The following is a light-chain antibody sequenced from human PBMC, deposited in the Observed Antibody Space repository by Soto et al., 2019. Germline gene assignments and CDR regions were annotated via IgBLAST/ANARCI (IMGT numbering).Light chain of an antibody. Sequence: EVVMTQSPATLSLSPGDRATLSCRASQSVRSNLAWYQHKPGQAPRLIIYHTSSRATGIPDRFSGSGSGRDFTLTVSRLEPEDFAVYYCHQYGSSAWTFGLGTKVDIK. CDR1: QSVRSN. V-gene: IGKV3-20*01. CDR3: HQYGSSAWT. J-gene: IGKJ1*01. CDR2: HTS.